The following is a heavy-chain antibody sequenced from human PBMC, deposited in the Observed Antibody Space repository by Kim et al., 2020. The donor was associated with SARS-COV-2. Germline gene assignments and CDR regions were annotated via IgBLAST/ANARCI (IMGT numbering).Heavy chain of an antibody. CDR1: GYTFTSYG. CDR3: ARGSVVRGVVGLISPYYYYVMDV. V-gene: IGHV1-18*01. CDR2: ISGYNGYT. D-gene: IGHD3-10*01. Sequence: ASVKVSCKASGYTFTSYGISWVRQAPGQGLHWMGWISGYNGYTNYAQKFQGRVTMTTDTSTTTAYMELGSLRSDDTAVYYCARGSVVRGVVGLISPYYYYVMDVWGQGTTVTVSS. J-gene: IGHJ6*02.